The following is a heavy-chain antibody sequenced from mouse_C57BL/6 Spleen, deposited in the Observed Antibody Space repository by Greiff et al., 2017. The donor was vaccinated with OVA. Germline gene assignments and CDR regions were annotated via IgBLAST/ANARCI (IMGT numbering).Heavy chain of an antibody. Sequence: VKLMESGAELVRPGASVTLSCKASGYTFTDYEMHWVKQTPVHGLEWIGAIDPETGGTSYNQTFKGKSILTADKSSSTAYMELRSLTSEDSAVYYCTRYYFDYWGQGTTLTVSS. CDR3: TRYYFDY. V-gene: IGHV1-15*01. CDR2: IDPETGGT. CDR1: GYTFTDYE. J-gene: IGHJ2*01.